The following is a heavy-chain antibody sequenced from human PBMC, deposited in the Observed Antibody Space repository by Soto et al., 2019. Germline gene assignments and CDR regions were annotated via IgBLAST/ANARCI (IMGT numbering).Heavy chain of an antibody. V-gene: IGHV3-30*18. CDR1: GFTFSSYG. CDR3: AKDRGLSSSSGLSYHYYGMDV. CDR2: ISYDGSNK. Sequence: GGSLRLSCAASGFTFSSYGMHWVHQAPGKGLEWVTVISYDGSNKYYADSVKGRFTISRDNSKNTLYLQMNSLRAEGTAVYYCAKDRGLSSSSGLSYHYYGMDVWGQGTTVTVSS. D-gene: IGHD6-6*01. J-gene: IGHJ6*02.